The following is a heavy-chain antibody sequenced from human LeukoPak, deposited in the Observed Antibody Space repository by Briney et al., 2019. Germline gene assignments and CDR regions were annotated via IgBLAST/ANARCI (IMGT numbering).Heavy chain of an antibody. D-gene: IGHD5-24*01. V-gene: IGHV3-33*06. Sequence: GGSLRLSCAAPGFTFSSCGMHWVCQAPGKGLEWVAVIWYDGSNKYYADSVKGRFTISRDNSKNTLYLQMNSLRAEDTAVYYCAKTRDGYNSLGYWGQGTLVTVSS. CDR1: GFTFSSCG. CDR2: IWYDGSNK. J-gene: IGHJ4*02. CDR3: AKTRDGYNSLGY.